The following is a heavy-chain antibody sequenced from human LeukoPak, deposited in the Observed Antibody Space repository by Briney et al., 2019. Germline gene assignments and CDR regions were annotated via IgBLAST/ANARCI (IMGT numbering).Heavy chain of an antibody. V-gene: IGHV4-4*07. CDR2: VYATGST. Sequence: ASETLSLTCTVSGGSISSYYWSWIRQPAGKGLQWIGRVYATGSTDYNPSLKSRVTMSVDTSKSQFSLKLSSVTAADTAVYYCARDEYYYGSGDVFDIWGQGTMVTVSS. J-gene: IGHJ3*02. CDR3: ARDEYYYGSGDVFDI. D-gene: IGHD3-10*01. CDR1: GGSISSYY.